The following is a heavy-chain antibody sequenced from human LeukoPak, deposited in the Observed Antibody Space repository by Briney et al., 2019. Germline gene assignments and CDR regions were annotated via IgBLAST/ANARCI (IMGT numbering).Heavy chain of an antibody. CDR2: INPNGGDT. V-gene: IGHV1-2*02. CDR1: GYTFTSYA. D-gene: IGHD3-10*01. CDR3: AREYYYASGNYYNRIDY. J-gene: IGHJ4*02. Sequence: ASVKVSCKASGYTFTSYAMNWVRQAPGQGLEWMGWINPNGGDTNYAQKFQGRVTMTRDTSISTAYMALSRLKYDDTAVYYCAREYYYASGNYYNRIDYWGQGTLVTVSS.